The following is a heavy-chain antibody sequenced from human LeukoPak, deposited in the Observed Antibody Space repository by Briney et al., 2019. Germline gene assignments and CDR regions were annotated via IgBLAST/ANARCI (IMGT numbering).Heavy chain of an antibody. J-gene: IGHJ4*02. V-gene: IGHV4-39*01. D-gene: IGHD2-2*02. CDR1: GGSISSSSYY. CDR2: IYYSGST. CDR3: ARGRRNQPLLYVY. Sequence: SSETLSLTCTVSGGSISSSSYYWGWIRQPPGKGLEWIGSIYYSGSTYYNPSLKSRVTISVDTSKNQFSLKLSSVTAADTAVYYCARGRRNQPLLYVYWGQGTLVTVSS.